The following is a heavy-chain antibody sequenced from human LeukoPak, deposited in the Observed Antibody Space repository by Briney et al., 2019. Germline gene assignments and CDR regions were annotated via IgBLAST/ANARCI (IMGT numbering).Heavy chain of an antibody. J-gene: IGHJ4*02. CDR2: IRSKAYGGTT. CDR1: GFTFGDYA. V-gene: IGHV3-49*03. D-gene: IGHD6-19*01. CDR3: TRDSPYGGWSQGNY. Sequence: GGSLRLSCTASGFTFGDYAMSWFRQAPGKGLEWVGFIRSKAYGGTTEYAASVKGRFTISRDDSKSIAYLQMNSLKTEDTAVYYCTRDSPYGGWSQGNYWGQGTLVTVSS.